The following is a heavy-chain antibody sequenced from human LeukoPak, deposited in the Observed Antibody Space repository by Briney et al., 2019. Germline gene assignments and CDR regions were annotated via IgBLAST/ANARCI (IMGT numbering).Heavy chain of an antibody. CDR2: ITFSSSII. CDR3: ARDLDYDYVWGSPLY. D-gene: IGHD3-16*01. Sequence: PGGSLRLSCEASGFSFSSYVMHWVRQAPGKGLEWVSYITFSSSIIYYADSVKGRFTISRDNAKNSLYLQMNSLRAEDTAVYYCARDLDYDYVWGSPLYWGQGTLVTVSS. J-gene: IGHJ4*02. CDR1: GFSFSSYV. V-gene: IGHV3-48*01.